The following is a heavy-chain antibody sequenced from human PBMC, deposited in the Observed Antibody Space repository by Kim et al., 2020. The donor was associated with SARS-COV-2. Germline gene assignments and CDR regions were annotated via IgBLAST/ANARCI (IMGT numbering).Heavy chain of an antibody. CDR2: IYYSGST. D-gene: IGHD6-25*01. J-gene: IGHJ6*02. CDR3: ARGVRGYGTYYYYYYGMDV. V-gene: IGHV4-59*13. Sequence: SETLSLTCTVSGGSISSYYWSWIRQPPGKGLEWIGYIYYSGSTNYNPSLKSRVTISVDTSKNQFSLKLSSVTAADTAVYYCARGVRGYGTYYYYYYGMDVWGQGTTVTVSS. CDR1: GGSISSYY.